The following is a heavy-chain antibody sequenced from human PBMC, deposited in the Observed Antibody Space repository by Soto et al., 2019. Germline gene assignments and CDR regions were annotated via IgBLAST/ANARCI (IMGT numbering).Heavy chain of an antibody. D-gene: IGHD3-22*01. J-gene: IGHJ4*02. Sequence: RGSLRLSCAASGFTFSSYWMRWVRQAPGKGLVWVSRINSDGSSTSYADSVKGRFTISRDNAKNTLYLQMNSLRAEDTAVYYCARAKGYYDSSGYYAFDYWGQGTLVTVSS. CDR1: GFTFSSYW. CDR2: INSDGSST. V-gene: IGHV3-74*01. CDR3: ARAKGYYDSSGYYAFDY.